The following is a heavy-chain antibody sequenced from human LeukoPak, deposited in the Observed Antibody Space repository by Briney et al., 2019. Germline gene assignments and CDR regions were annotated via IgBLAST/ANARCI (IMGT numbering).Heavy chain of an antibody. Sequence: GGSLRLSCAASGFTFSTFAMIWVRQPPGKGLEWVSSIFPSGGEIHFADSVRGRFTISRDNSKSTLSLQMNSLRAEDTAICYCATYRQVLLPFESWGQGTLVTVSS. J-gene: IGHJ4*02. CDR1: GFTFSTFA. CDR2: IFPSGGEI. CDR3: ATYRQVLLPFES. V-gene: IGHV3-23*01. D-gene: IGHD2-8*02.